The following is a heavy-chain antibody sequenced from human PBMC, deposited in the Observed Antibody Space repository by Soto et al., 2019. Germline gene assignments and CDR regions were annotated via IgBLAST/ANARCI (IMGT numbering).Heavy chain of an antibody. Sequence: SETLSLTCAVYGGSFSGYYWSWIRQPPGKGLEWIGEINHSGSTNYNPSLKSRVTISVDTSKNQFSLKLSSLTAADTAVYYCARGGGVYYFDYWGQGTLVTVSS. CDR3: ARGGGVYYFDY. CDR2: INHSGST. V-gene: IGHV4-34*01. D-gene: IGHD2-8*02. J-gene: IGHJ4*02. CDR1: GGSFSGYY.